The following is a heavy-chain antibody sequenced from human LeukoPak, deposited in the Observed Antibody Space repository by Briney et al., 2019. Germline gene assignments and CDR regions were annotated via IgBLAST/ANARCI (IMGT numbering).Heavy chain of an antibody. CDR3: ATPKRYSGSYYLSD. V-gene: IGHV4-59*08. CDR2: FYYSGST. J-gene: IGHJ4*02. Sequence: SETLSLTCTVSGGSISSYYWSWIRQPPGKGLEWIGYFYYSGSTNYNPSLNSRVTMSVDTSKNQFSLKLSSVTAADTAVYYCATPKRYSGSYYLSDWGQGTLVTVSS. D-gene: IGHD1-26*01. CDR1: GGSISSYY.